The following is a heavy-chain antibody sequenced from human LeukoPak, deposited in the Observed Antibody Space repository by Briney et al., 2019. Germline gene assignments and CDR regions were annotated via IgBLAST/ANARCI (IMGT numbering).Heavy chain of an antibody. Sequence: GGSLRLSCAASGLTFSDYNMRWIRQAPGKGLEWVSYISSSGSTIYYADSVKGRFTISRDNAKNSLYLQMNSLRAEDTAVYYCAGTMVRGVRTDAFDIWGQGTMVTVSS. CDR1: GLTFSDYN. CDR2: ISSSGSTI. D-gene: IGHD3-10*01. CDR3: AGTMVRGVRTDAFDI. V-gene: IGHV3-11*04. J-gene: IGHJ3*02.